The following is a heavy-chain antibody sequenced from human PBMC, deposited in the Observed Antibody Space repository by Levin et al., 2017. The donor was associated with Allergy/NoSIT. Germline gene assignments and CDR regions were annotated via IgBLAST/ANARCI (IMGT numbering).Heavy chain of an antibody. CDR2: SKSDGSVT. Sequence: GGSLRLSCVASGFTFSSYWMHWVRQAPGKGLVWVSRSKSDGSVTNYADSVKGRVTISRDNAKNTLYLQMNSLRDEDTAVYYCARVGMATHSFDSWGLGTLVIVSS. CDR3: ARVGMATHSFDS. CDR1: GFTFSSYW. D-gene: IGHD5-24*01. V-gene: IGHV3-74*01. J-gene: IGHJ4*02.